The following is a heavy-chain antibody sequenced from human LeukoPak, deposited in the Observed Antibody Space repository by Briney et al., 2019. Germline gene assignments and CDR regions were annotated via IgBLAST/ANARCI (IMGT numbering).Heavy chain of an antibody. V-gene: IGHV1-2*02. Sequence: EASVKVSCKASGYTFTGYYMHWVRQAPGQGLEWMGWINPNSGGTNYAQKFQGRVTMTEDTSADTAYMELSSLRSEDTAVYYCATLDYYDSGGYYSDFWGQGTLVTVSS. CDR1: GYTFTGYY. CDR3: ATLDYYDSGGYYSDF. D-gene: IGHD3-22*01. J-gene: IGHJ4*02. CDR2: INPNSGGT.